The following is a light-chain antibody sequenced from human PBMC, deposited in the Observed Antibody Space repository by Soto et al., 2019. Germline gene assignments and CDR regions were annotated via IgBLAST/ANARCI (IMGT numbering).Light chain of an antibody. CDR1: QSIGSN. CDR3: QQYNDWPRT. CDR2: YAS. V-gene: IGKV3-15*01. J-gene: IGKJ1*01. Sequence: EIVMTQSPATLSVTPGERATLSCRASQSIGSNLAWYQQTNGQPPRLLIYYASTRATGIPAKFSGSRSGTECSLTFSRLQSVDSEVYYCQQYNDWPRTFGQGTKV.